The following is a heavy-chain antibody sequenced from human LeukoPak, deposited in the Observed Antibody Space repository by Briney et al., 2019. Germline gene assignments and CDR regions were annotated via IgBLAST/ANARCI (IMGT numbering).Heavy chain of an antibody. D-gene: IGHD3-10*01. CDR3: ATAQIIRLWLWGFDP. CDR1: GYTLTELS. Sequence: GASVKVSCKVSGYTLTELSMHWVRQAPGKGLEWMGGFDPEDGETVYAQEFQGRVTMTEDTSTDTAYMELSSLRSEDTAVYYCATAQIIRLWLWGFDPWGQGTLVTVSS. CDR2: FDPEDGET. V-gene: IGHV1-24*01. J-gene: IGHJ5*02.